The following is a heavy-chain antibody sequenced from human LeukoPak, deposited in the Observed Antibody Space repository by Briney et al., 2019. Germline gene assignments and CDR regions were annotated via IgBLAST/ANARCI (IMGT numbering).Heavy chain of an antibody. CDR1: GGAIISYY. Sequence: SETLSLTCSVSGGAIISYYWSWIRQPAGKGPEWIGRIYPTGNTDYNPSLKTRVTMSTDLSKKQFSLRLRSVTAADTAVHYCARLKFYDSTGYSPGYYMDVWGKGTAVTVSS. J-gene: IGHJ6*03. V-gene: IGHV4-4*07. CDR3: ARLKFYDSTGYSPGYYMDV. D-gene: IGHD3-22*01. CDR2: IYPTGNT.